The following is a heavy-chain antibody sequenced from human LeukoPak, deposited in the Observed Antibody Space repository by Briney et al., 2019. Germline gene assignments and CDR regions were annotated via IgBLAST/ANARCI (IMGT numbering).Heavy chain of an antibody. V-gene: IGHV3-73*01. Sequence: QPGGSLKLSCAASGFTFSDSAIHWVRQATGKGLEWVGRIRSKADSYATTYAASLKGRFTISRDDSRNRAYLQMSSLRTEDTAAYYCTREYSSGWPFDFWGQGTLVTVSS. J-gene: IGHJ4*02. CDR1: GFTFSDSA. CDR3: TREYSSGWPFDF. D-gene: IGHD6-19*01. CDR2: IRSKADSYAT.